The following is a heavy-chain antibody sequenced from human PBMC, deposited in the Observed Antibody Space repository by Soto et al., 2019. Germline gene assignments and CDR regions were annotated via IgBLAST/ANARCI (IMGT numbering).Heavy chain of an antibody. CDR3: ARQDDYGDYGHIRGMGWFDP. Sequence: GESLKISCKGSGYSFTSYWIGWVRQMPGKGLGWMGIIYPGDSDTRYSPSFQGQVTISADKSISTAYLQWSSLKASDTAMYYCARQDDYGDYGHIRGMGWFDPWGQGTLVTVSS. J-gene: IGHJ5*02. V-gene: IGHV5-51*01. D-gene: IGHD4-17*01. CDR1: GYSFTSYW. CDR2: IYPGDSDT.